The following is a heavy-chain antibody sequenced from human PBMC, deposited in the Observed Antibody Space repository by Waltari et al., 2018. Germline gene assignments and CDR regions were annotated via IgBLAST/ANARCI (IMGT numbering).Heavy chain of an antibody. CDR1: GFISNNYW. Sequence: EVQLVESGGGLVQPGASLRLSCAAPGFISNNYWMHWARPAPGKGLVSVSHINTDGSITNYADSVKGRFTISRDNAKNTLFLQMNSLRAEDTAVYYCVMYSSSFLGDCWGQGTLVTVSS. J-gene: IGHJ4*02. CDR2: INTDGSIT. D-gene: IGHD6-13*01. V-gene: IGHV3-74*01. CDR3: VMYSSSFLGDC.